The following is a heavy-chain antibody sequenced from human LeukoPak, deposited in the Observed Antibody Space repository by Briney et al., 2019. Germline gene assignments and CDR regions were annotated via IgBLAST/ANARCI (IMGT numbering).Heavy chain of an antibody. D-gene: IGHD2-15*01. Sequence: PSETLSLTCSVSGVSISSHYWSWIRQPAREGLEWIGRIYTSGSTNYNPSLNSRVTISVDKSKNHLSLNLSSVTAADTAFYYCASDWRYCSVGSCSYYFHYWGQGALVTVSS. CDR2: IYTSGST. CDR3: ASDWRYCSVGSCSYYFHY. J-gene: IGHJ4*02. V-gene: IGHV4-4*07. CDR1: GVSISSHY.